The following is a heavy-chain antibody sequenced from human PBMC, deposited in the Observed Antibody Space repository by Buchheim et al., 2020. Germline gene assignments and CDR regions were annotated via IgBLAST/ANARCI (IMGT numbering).Heavy chain of an antibody. CDR2: IKSKTDGGKT. Sequence: EVQLVESGGGLVKPGGSLRLSCAASGFTFSNAWMSWVRQAPGKGLEWVGRIKSKTDGGKTDYAAPVKGRFTISRDDSNNTLYRQMNSLKTEDTAVYYCTTVGWTTVNIDYWGQGTL. J-gene: IGHJ4*02. CDR3: TTVGWTTVNIDY. CDR1: GFTFSNAW. D-gene: IGHD4-17*01. V-gene: IGHV3-15*01.